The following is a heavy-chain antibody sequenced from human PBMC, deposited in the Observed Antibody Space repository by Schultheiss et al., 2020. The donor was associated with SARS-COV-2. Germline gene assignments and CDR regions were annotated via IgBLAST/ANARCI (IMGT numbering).Heavy chain of an antibody. Sequence: GGSLRLSCTASGFTFGDYAMSWVRQAPGKGLEWVGFIRSKAYGGTTEYAASVKGRSTISIDDSKSIAYLQMNSLKTEDTAVYYCTRVDDYSKGYFDYWGQGTLVTVSS. D-gene: IGHD4-11*01. CDR2: IRSKAYGGTT. CDR1: GFTFGDYA. V-gene: IGHV3-49*04. CDR3: TRVDDYSKGYFDY. J-gene: IGHJ4*02.